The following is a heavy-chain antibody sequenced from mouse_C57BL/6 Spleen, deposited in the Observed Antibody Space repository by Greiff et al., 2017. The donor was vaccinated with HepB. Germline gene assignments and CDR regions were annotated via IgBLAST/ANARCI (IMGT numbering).Heavy chain of an antibody. Sequence: DVKLVESGGGLVQPGGSLKLSCAASGFTFSDYYMYWVRQTPEKRLEWVAYISNGGGSTYYPDTVKGRFTISRDNAKNTLYLQMSRLKSEDTAMYYCASYDGYWFAYWGQGTLVTVSA. D-gene: IGHD2-3*01. J-gene: IGHJ3*01. CDR2: ISNGGGST. V-gene: IGHV5-12*01. CDR3: ASYDGYWFAY. CDR1: GFTFSDYY.